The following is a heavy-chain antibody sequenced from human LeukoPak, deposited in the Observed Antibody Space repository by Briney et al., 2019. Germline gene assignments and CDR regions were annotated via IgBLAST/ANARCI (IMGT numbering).Heavy chain of an antibody. Sequence: GASVKVSCKASGYTFTGYYMHWVRQAPGQGLEWMGRINPNSGGTNYAQKFQGRVTMTRDTSISTAYMELSRLRSDDTAVYYCARRPRYSSYAGLDWFDPWGQGTLVTVSS. CDR2: INPNSGGT. J-gene: IGHJ5*02. D-gene: IGHD6-6*01. CDR3: ARRPRYSSYAGLDWFDP. CDR1: GYTFTGYY. V-gene: IGHV1-2*06.